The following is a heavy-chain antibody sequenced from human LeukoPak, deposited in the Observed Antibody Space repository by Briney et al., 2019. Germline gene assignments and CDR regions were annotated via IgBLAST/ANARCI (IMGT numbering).Heavy chain of an antibody. CDR2: IYYSGST. CDR1: GGSISSYY. Sequence: SETLSLTCTVSGGSISSYYWSWIRQPPGKGLEWIGYIYYSGSTNYNPSLKSRVTISVDTSKNQFSLKLSSVTAADTAVYYCARALAIHDAFVIWGQGTMVTVSS. CDR3: ARALAIHDAFVI. D-gene: IGHD1-1*01. V-gene: IGHV4-59*01. J-gene: IGHJ3*02.